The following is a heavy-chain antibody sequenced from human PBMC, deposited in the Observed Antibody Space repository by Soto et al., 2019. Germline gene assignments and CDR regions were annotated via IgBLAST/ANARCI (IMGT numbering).Heavy chain of an antibody. V-gene: IGHV3-48*02. D-gene: IGHD3-16*01. Sequence: LRLSCAASGFTFSSYSMNWVRQAPGKGLEWVSYISSSSSTIYYADSVKGRFTISRDNAKNSLYLQMKSLRDEDTAVYYCARDLIWDYYYGMDVWGQGTTVTVSS. CDR2: ISSSSSTI. CDR1: GFTFSSYS. J-gene: IGHJ6*02. CDR3: ARDLIWDYYYGMDV.